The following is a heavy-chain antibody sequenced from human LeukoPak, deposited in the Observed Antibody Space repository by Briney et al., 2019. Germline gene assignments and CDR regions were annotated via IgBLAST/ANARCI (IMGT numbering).Heavy chain of an antibody. CDR1: GGSISRGGYY. CDR2: IYYSGST. Sequence: PSQTLSLTCTVSGGSISRGGYYWSWIRQHPGKGLEWIGYIYYSGSTYYNPSLKSRVTISVDTSKNQFSLKLSSVTAADTAVYYCARASEYCSSTSCYNWFDPWGQGTLVTVSS. D-gene: IGHD2-2*01. J-gene: IGHJ5*02. V-gene: IGHV4-31*03. CDR3: ARASEYCSSTSCYNWFDP.